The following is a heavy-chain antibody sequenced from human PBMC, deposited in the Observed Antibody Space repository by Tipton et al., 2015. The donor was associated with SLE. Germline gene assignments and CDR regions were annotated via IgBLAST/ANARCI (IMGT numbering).Heavy chain of an antibody. CDR2: IYTAGNT. CDR1: GFTVSGNY. D-gene: IGHD4-17*01. J-gene: IGHJ6*02. Sequence: SLRLSCVASGFTVSGNYMSWVRQAPGKGLEWVAVIYTAGNTYYADSVKGRFTISRDNSKNTLYLQMNSLRAEDTAVYYCAGIGGKATVSPFYYYGMDVWGQGTTVTVSS. CDR3: AGIGGKATVSPFYYYGMDV. V-gene: IGHV3-53*01.